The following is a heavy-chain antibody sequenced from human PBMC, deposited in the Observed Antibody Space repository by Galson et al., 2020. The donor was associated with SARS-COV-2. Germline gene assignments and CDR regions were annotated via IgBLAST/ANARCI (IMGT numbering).Heavy chain of an antibody. CDR1: GFTFTTYW. Sequence: GGSLRLSCAASGFTFTTYWMHWVRQAPGKGLVWVSRINGDGRSTTYADSVKGRFTVSRDNAKNTLYLQMNSLGVEDTAVYYCGRQYDFWGQGTLVTVSS. CDR2: INGDGRST. V-gene: IGHV3-74*03. CDR3: GRQYDF. D-gene: IGHD4-4*01. J-gene: IGHJ4*02.